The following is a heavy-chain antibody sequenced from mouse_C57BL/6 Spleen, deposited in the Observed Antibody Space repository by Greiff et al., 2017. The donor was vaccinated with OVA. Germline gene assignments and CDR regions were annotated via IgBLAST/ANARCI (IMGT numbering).Heavy chain of an antibody. D-gene: IGHD1-1*02. CDR3: TRNYFYAMDY. J-gene: IGHJ4*01. CDR1: GYTFTDYE. Sequence: QVQLQQPGAELVRPGASVTLSCKASGYTFTDYEMHWVKQTPVHGLEWIGAIAPETGGTAYNQKFNGKAILTADKSSSTSYIELRSLTSEDSAVYYCTRNYFYAMDYWGQGTSVTVSS. V-gene: IGHV1-15*01. CDR2: IAPETGGT.